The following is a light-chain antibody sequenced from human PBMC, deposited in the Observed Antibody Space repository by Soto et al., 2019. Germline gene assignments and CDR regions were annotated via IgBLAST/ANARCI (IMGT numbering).Light chain of an antibody. V-gene: IGKV1-17*01. CDR2: IAS. CDR3: LQHNDYPPT. CDR1: QDIRNE. J-gene: IGKJ1*01. Sequence: DIQMTQSPSSLSASVGDRVTISCRASQDIRNELGWFQQKPGKAPKRLIYIASSLQSGVPSRFSGSGSGTEFTLTISSLQPEDYATYYCLQHNDYPPTFGQGTKVEI.